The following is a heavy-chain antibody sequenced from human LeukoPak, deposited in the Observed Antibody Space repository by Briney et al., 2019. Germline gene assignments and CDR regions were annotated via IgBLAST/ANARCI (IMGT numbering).Heavy chain of an antibody. CDR2: INHSGST. Sequence: SETLSPICAVYGGSFSGYYWSWIRQPPGKGLEWIGEINHSGSTNYNPSLKSRVTISVDTSKNQFSLKLSSVTAADTAVYYCARVTSSWHFFEQWRQRTLVTVSS. CDR3: ARVTSSWHFFEQ. D-gene: IGHD6-13*01. V-gene: IGHV4-34*01. CDR1: GGSFSGYY. J-gene: IGHJ4*02.